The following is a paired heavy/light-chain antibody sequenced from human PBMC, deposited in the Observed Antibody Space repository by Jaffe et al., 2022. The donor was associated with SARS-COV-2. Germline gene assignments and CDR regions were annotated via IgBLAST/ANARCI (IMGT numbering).Heavy chain of an antibody. J-gene: IGHJ4*02. CDR2: IYWDDDK. CDR3: AHLYSSSLNKFDY. D-gene: IGHD6-13*01. CDR1: GFSLSTSGVG. V-gene: IGHV2-5*02. Sequence: QITLKESGPTLVKPTQTLTLTCTFSGFSLSTSGVGVGWIRQPPGKALEWLALIYWDDDKRYSPSLKSRLTITKDTSKNQVVLTMTNMDPVDTATYYCAHLYSSSLNKFDYWGQGTLVTVSS.
Light chain of an antibody. J-gene: IGKJ4*01. CDR1: QGISSY. CDR3: QQLNSYPF. CDR2: AAS. Sequence: DIQLTQSPSFLSASVGDRVTITCRASQGISSYLAWYQQKPGKAPKLLIYAASTLQSGVPSRFSGSGSGTEFTLTISSLQPEDFATYYCQQLNSYPFFGGGTKVEIK. V-gene: IGKV1-9*01.